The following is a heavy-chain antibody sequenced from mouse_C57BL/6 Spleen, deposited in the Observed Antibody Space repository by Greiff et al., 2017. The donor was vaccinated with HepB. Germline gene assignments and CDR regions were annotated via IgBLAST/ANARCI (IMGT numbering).Heavy chain of an antibody. V-gene: IGHV5-17*01. Sequence: EVHLVESGGGLVKPGGSLKLSCAASGFTFSDYGMHWVRQAPEKGLEWVAYISSGSSTIYYADTVKGRFTISRDNAKNTLFLQMTSLRSEDTAMYYCARAVLRYQGDYFDYWGQGTTLTVSS. CDR2: ISSGSSTI. J-gene: IGHJ2*01. CDR1: GFTFSDYG. CDR3: ARAVLRYQGDYFDY. D-gene: IGHD1-1*01.